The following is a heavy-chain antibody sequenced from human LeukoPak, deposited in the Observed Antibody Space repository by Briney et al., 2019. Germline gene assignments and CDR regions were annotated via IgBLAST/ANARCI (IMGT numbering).Heavy chain of an antibody. J-gene: IGHJ3*02. CDR2: ISWNSGSI. CDR1: GFTFDDYA. D-gene: IGHD2-21*02. V-gene: IGHV3-9*01. CDR3: AKTAPGLYCGGDCYEGMGAFDI. Sequence: GGSLRLFCAASGFTFDDYAMHWVRQAPGKGLEWVSGISWNSGSIGYADSVKGRFTISRDNAKNSLYLQMNSLRAEDTAVYYCAKTAPGLYCGGDCYEGMGAFDIWGRGTMVTVSS.